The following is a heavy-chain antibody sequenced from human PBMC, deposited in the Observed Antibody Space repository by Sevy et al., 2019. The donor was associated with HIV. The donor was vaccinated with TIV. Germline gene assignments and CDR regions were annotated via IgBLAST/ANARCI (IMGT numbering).Heavy chain of an antibody. CDR1: GYTFTSYG. J-gene: IGHJ4*02. CDR2: ISVYNRNT. Sequence: DAVKVSCKASGYTFTSYGISWARQAPRQGLERTGWISVYNRNTNYAQKLQARVTMITDTSTSTAYMELRSLRSDDTAVYYCARAGHYSGFYDILTGLDYWGQGTLVTVSS. CDR3: ARAGHYSGFYDILTGLDY. V-gene: IGHV1-18*01. D-gene: IGHD3-9*01.